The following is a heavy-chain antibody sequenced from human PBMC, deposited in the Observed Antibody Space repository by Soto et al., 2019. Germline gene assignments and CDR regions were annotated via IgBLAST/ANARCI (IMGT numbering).Heavy chain of an antibody. CDR2: IYYSGST. J-gene: IGHJ4*01. D-gene: IGHD5-18*01. CDR3: ARDGNSYGYSY. CDR1: GGSIRSGGYY. Sequence: VSGGSIRSGGYYWSWIRQHPGKGLEWIGYIYYSGSTYYNPSLKSRVTISVDTSKNQFSLKLSSVTAADTAVYYCARDGNSYGYSYWGHGTLVTVSS. V-gene: IGHV4-31*02.